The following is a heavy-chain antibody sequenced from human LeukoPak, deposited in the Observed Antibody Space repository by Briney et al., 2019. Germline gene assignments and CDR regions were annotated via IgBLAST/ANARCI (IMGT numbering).Heavy chain of an antibody. Sequence: SETVSLTCTVSGGSISSSSYYWGWIRQPPGKGLEWIGHIYYSGSTYYNPSLKSRITISVDTSKNQFSLKLSSVTAADTAVYDCARRDRSYCSSTSCPFDPWGQGTLVTVSS. J-gene: IGHJ5*02. CDR3: ARRDRSYCSSTSCPFDP. D-gene: IGHD2-2*01. CDR2: IYYSGST. V-gene: IGHV4-39*01. CDR1: GGSISSSSYY.